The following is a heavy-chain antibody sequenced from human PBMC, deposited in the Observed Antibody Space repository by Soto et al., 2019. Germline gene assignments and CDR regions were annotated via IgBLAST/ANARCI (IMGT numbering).Heavy chain of an antibody. CDR1: CGSIISYY. CDR3: ARAIVVVPAANRDAFDI. D-gene: IGHD2-2*01. V-gene: IGHV4-4*07. J-gene: IGHJ3*02. Sequence: PSETLSLTCTFSCGSIISYYWSWIRQPAGKGLEWIGRIYTSGSTNYNPSLKSRVTMSVDTSKNQFSLKLSSVTAADTAVYYCARAIVVVPAANRDAFDIWGQGTMVTVSS. CDR2: IYTSGST.